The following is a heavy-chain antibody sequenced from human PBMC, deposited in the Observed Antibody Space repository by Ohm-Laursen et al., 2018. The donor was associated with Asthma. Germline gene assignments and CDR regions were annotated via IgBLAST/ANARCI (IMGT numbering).Heavy chain of an antibody. CDR3: AKGRPIVVVVAATLGD. V-gene: IGHV3-74*01. CDR2: IFPDGRRT. CDR1: GFTFSDYF. J-gene: IGHJ4*02. D-gene: IGHD2-15*01. Sequence: SLRLSCTASGFTFSDYFMHWVRQGPGEGLVWISHIFPDGRRTNYADSVKGRFTISRDDAKNTVYLQMNSLRAEDTAVYYCAKGRPIVVVVAATLGDWGQGTLVTVSS.